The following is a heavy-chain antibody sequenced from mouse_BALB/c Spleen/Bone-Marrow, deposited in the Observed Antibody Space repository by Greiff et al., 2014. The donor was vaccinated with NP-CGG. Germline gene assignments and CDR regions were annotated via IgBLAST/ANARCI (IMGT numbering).Heavy chain of an antibody. CDR2: IHPSDGET. Sequence: VPLQPPGAELVRPGASVKLFCQAFGYSFPHYWVKWVEPRPGQGLGGIGMIHPSDGETRLNQKFKDKATLTVDKSSSTAYMQLSSPTSEDSAVYYCARFGNYEGFAYWGQGTLVTVSA. CDR1: GYSFPHYW. J-gene: IGHJ3*01. CDR3: ARFGNYEGFAY. V-gene: IGHV1-61*01. D-gene: IGHD2-1*01.